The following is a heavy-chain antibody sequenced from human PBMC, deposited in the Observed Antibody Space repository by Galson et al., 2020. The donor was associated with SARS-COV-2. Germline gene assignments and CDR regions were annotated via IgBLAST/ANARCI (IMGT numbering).Heavy chain of an antibody. Sequence: GGSLRLSCAASGFTFSSYDMHWVRQAPGKGLEWVAVISYEGSNKYYADSVKGRFTISRDNSKNTLYLQMNSLRAEDTAVYYCARDHRYYDSSGYYYDPYYYYYYGMDVWGQGTTVTVSS. D-gene: IGHD3-22*01. CDR1: GFTFSSYD. CDR2: ISYEGSNK. CDR3: ARDHRYYDSSGYYYDPYYYYYYGMDV. J-gene: IGHJ6*02. V-gene: IGHV3-30*04.